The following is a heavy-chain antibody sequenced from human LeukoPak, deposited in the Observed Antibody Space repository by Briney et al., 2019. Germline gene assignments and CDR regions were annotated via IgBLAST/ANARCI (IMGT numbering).Heavy chain of an antibody. D-gene: IGHD3-22*01. J-gene: IGHJ5*02. Sequence: SETLSLTCTVSGGSISSYYWSWLRQPPGKGLEWIGYIYYSGSTNYNGSLKSRVTISVDTCKNQFSLNLSSVTAADTAVYYCARSGYYHRGFYNWCFDPWGQGTLVTVSS. CDR2: IYYSGST. CDR3: ARSGYYHRGFYNWCFDP. CDR1: GGSISSYY. V-gene: IGHV4-59*01.